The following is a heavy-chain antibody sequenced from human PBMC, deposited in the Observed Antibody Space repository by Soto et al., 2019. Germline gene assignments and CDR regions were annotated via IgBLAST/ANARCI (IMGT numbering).Heavy chain of an antibody. Sequence: QVQLQESGPGLVKPSQTLSLTCTFSGGSISSGCYYWSWIRQHPGKGLEWIGYIYYSGSTYYNPSLKSRVTISVDTSKNQCSLKRSSVTAADTAVYYCARDYRSITRTPGGFDPWGQGTLVTVSS. CDR1: GGSISSGCYY. CDR3: ARDYRSITRTPGGFDP. J-gene: IGHJ5*02. CDR2: IYYSGST. D-gene: IGHD1-7*01. V-gene: IGHV4-31*03.